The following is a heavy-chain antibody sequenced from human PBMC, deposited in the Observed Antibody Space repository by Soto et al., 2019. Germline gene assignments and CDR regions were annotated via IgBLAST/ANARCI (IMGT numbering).Heavy chain of an antibody. CDR1: GYNFNSHW. Sequence: PGESLKISCKGSGYNFNSHWIGWVRQMPGKGLEWMAIIYPGDSDRRYSPSFQGQVTISADQSISTAYLQWSSLKASDTANYYCVRYRSRDYYYGMDVWGQGTTVTVSS. J-gene: IGHJ6*02. V-gene: IGHV5-51*01. CDR3: VRYRSRDYYYGMDV. D-gene: IGHD1-26*01. CDR2: IYPGDSDR.